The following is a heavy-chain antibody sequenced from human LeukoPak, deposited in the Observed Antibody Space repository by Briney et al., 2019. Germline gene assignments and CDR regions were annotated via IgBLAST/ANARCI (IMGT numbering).Heavy chain of an antibody. V-gene: IGHV1-8*01. J-gene: IGHJ4*02. CDR1: GYTFTSYD. CDR3: ARGIVGATNGY. CDR2: MNPNSGKT. Sequence: ASVSVSCTASGYTFTSYDINWGRQAAGQGVEGRGGMNPNSGKTDYAQKCQGRVTMTRNTSLRTAYLELSSLRSEDTAVYYCARGIVGATNGYWGQGTLVIVSS. D-gene: IGHD1-26*01.